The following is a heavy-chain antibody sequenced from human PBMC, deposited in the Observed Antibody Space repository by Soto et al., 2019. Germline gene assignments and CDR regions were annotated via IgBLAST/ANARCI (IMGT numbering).Heavy chain of an antibody. CDR2: VYHTGDT. CDR3: AREIVTAGGNNYFDP. CDR1: GGTVASSHW. J-gene: IGHJ5*02. D-gene: IGHD2-21*02. V-gene: IGHV4-4*02. Sequence: SETLSLTCGVSGGTVASSHWWSWVCQSPGGGLEWIGNVYHTGDTNFSPSLQSRVTISVDKSNNQFSLRLNSLTAADTAVYFCAREIVTAGGNNYFDPWGPGTLVTVSS.